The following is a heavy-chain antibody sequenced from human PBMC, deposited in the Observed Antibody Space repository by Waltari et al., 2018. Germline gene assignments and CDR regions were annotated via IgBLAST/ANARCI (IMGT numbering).Heavy chain of an antibody. D-gene: IGHD3-22*01. Sequence: QVQLVESGGGVVQPGRALRLSCAASGFTLGSYAMHWVRQAPGRGLEWVAVISYDGSNKYYADSVKGRFTISRDNSKNTLYLQMNSLRAEDTAVYYCAREHYYDSSGHLDYWGQGTLVTVSS. CDR2: ISYDGSNK. V-gene: IGHV3-30*01. CDR1: GFTLGSYA. J-gene: IGHJ4*02. CDR3: AREHYYDSSGHLDY.